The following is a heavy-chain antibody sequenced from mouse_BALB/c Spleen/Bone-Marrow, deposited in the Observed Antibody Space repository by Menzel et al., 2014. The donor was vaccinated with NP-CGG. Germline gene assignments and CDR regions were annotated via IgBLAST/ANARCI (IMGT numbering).Heavy chain of an antibody. J-gene: IGHJ3*01. CDR1: GHTFTDYW. V-gene: IGHV1-69*01. CDR2: IDTSDSYT. Sequence: QVQLQQSGAELVMPGASVKMSCKASGHTFTDYWMHWVKQRPGQGLEWIGAIDTSDSYTSYNQKFKGKATLTVDESSSTAYMQLSSLTSEDSAVYHCARSDYRYDPFAYWGQGTLVTVSA. D-gene: IGHD2-14*01. CDR3: ARSDYRYDPFAY.